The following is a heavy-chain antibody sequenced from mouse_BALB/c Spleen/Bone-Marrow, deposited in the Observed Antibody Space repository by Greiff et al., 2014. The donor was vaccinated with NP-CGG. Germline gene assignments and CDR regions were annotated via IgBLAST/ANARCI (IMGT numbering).Heavy chain of an antibody. J-gene: IGHJ3*01. CDR1: GYTFTSYW. CDR2: IYPGDGDT. Sequence: VKLVESGAELARPGASVKLSCKASGYTFTSYWMQWVKQRPGQGLEWIGAIYPGDGDTRYTQKFKGKATLTAGKSSSTAYMQLSSLASEDSAVYYCARGDYDYDDWFAYWGQGTLVTVSA. CDR3: ARGDYDYDDWFAY. D-gene: IGHD2-4*01. V-gene: IGHV1-87*01.